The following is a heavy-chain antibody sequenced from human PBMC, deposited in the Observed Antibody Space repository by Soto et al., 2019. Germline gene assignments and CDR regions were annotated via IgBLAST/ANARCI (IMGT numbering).Heavy chain of an antibody. D-gene: IGHD2-15*01. CDR2: INEDGSEM. CDR3: ARELVVGPAEYFQN. J-gene: IGHJ1*01. V-gene: IGHV3-7*01. Sequence: EVKLVESGGGLVQPGGSLRLSCAASGFTFSRSWMSWVRQAPGRGLEWVANINEDGSEMYCVDSVRGRFTISRDNAKSSLYLQMSSLRAEDTAVYYCARELVVGPAEYFQNWGQGTLVTVSS. CDR1: GFTFSRSW.